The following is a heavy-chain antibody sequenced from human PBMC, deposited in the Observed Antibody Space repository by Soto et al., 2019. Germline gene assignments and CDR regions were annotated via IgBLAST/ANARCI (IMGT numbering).Heavy chain of an antibody. CDR3: ARDKIPGLFDY. Sequence: QVQLQQWGAGLLKPSETLSLTCAVYGGSFSGYYWTWIRQPPGTGLEWIGEINHSGSTNYNPSLKSQVTISVDTSKTQFSLKLTSVTAAETAVYSCARDKIPGLFDYWGQGTLVTVSS. J-gene: IGHJ4*02. V-gene: IGHV4-34*01. CDR1: GGSFSGYY. CDR2: INHSGST. D-gene: IGHD2-21*01.